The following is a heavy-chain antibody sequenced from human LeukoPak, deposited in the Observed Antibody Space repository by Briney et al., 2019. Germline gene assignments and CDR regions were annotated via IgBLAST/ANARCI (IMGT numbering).Heavy chain of an antibody. J-gene: IGHJ4*02. CDR3: ARHQVLPQIDY. CDR2: IYYSGST. CDR1: GGSISSYY. D-gene: IGHD2/OR15-2a*01. Sequence: SETLSLTCTVSGGSISSYYWSWIRQPPGKGLEWIGYIYYSGSTYYNPSLKSRVTISVDTSKNQFSLKLSSVTAADTAVYYCARHQVLPQIDYWGQGTLVTVSS. V-gene: IGHV4-59*08.